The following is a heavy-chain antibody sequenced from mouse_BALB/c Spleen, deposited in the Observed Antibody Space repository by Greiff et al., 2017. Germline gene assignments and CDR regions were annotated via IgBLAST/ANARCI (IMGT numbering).Heavy chain of an antibody. CDR3: ARGSYYGNYVDY. CDR1: GFTFSSYA. CDR2: ISSGGST. D-gene: IGHD2-10*01. J-gene: IGHJ2*01. Sequence: EVKVVESGGGLVKPGGSLKLSCAASGFTFSSYAMSWVRQTPEKRLEWVASISSGGSTYYPDSVKGRFTISRDNARNILYLQMSSLRSEDTAMYYCARGSYYGNYVDYWGQGTTLTVSS. V-gene: IGHV5-6-5*01.